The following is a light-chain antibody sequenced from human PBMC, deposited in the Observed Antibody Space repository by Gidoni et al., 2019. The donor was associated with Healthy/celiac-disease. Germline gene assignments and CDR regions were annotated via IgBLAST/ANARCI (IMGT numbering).Light chain of an antibody. J-gene: IGKJ1*01. CDR2: GAS. CDR1: QSVSSSY. Sequence: EIVLTQSPGTLSLSPGERATLSCRASQSVSSSYLAWYQQKPGQAPRLLLYGASSRATGIPYRFSGSGSGTDFTLTISRLEPEDFAVYYCQQYGSSRTFGQGTKVEIK. CDR3: QQYGSSRT. V-gene: IGKV3-20*01.